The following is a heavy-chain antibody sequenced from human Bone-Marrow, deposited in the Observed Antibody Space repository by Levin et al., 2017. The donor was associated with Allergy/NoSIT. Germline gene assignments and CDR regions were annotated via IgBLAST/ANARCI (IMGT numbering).Heavy chain of an antibody. J-gene: IGHJ4*02. CDR1: GYSISGSAYY. CDR2: INHSGST. CDR3: ARAGRYDY. D-gene: IGHD3-9*01. Sequence: GSLRLSCTVSGYSISGSAYYWGWIRQPPGKGLEWIGSINHSGSTYYNPSLKSQVTISVDTSKSQFSLKLSSVTAADTAVYYCARAGRYDYWGQGALVTVSS. V-gene: IGHV4-39*07.